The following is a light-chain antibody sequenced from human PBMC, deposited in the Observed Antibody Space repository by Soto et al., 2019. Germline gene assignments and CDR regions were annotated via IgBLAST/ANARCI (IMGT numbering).Light chain of an antibody. V-gene: IGKV3-20*01. CDR1: QSVSSNY. CDR3: QQYGSSPIT. CDR2: GAS. J-gene: IGKJ5*01. Sequence: EIELTQSPGTLALSPGERATLSCRASQSVSSNYLAWYQQKPSQAPRLLIYGASSKSTGIPDRFSGSGSGTDFTLTISSLEPEDFAVYYCQQYGSSPITFGQGTQLEIK.